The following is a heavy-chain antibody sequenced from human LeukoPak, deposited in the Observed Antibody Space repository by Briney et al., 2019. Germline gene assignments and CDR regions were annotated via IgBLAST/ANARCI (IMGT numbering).Heavy chain of an antibody. D-gene: IGHD5-18*01. Sequence: PGGSLRLSCAASGFTFSSSWMHWVRQAPGKGLVWVSRINSDGSSTSYADSVKGRFTISRDNAKNTLYLQMNSLRAEDTAVYYCARSTGKHGYSYGYGGHFDYWGQGTLVTVSS. CDR3: ARSTGKHGYSYGYGGHFDY. CDR2: INSDGSST. J-gene: IGHJ4*02. CDR1: GFTFSSSW. V-gene: IGHV3-74*01.